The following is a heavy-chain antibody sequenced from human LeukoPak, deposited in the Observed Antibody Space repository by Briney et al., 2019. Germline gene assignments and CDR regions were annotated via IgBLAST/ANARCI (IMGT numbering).Heavy chain of an antibody. D-gene: IGHD3-10*01. CDR1: GFTVSSNY. J-gene: IGHJ4*02. CDR3: AKVAKYYYGSETYYFFEH. CDR2: IKQDGTEK. Sequence: GSLRLSCAASGFTVSSNYMSWVRQAPGKGLEWVANIKQDGTEKYYVDSVKGRFTISRDNAKNSLYLQMNSLRVEDTAVYYCAKVAKYYYGSETYYFFEHWGQGTPVTASS. V-gene: IGHV3-7*01.